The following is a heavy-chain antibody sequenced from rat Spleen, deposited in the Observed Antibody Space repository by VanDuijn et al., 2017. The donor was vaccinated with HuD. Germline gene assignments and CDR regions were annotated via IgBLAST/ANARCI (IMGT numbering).Heavy chain of an antibody. Sequence: EVQLVESGGGLVQPGRSLKLSCAASGFTFSDYYMAWVRQAPTKGLEWVATISYDGGRIFYRDSVKGRFTISRDNAKSSLYLQMDGLRSEDTATYYCARQDTMGIPYYWGQGASVTVSS. CDR2: ISYDGGRI. CDR3: ARQDTMGIPYY. D-gene: IGHD1-9*01. CDR1: GFTFSDYY. J-gene: IGHJ4*01. V-gene: IGHV5-7*01.